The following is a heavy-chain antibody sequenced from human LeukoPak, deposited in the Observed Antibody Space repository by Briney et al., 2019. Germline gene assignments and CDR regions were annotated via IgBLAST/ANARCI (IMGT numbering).Heavy chain of an antibody. CDR2: IYYSGNT. V-gene: IGHV4-59*08. CDR1: GGSISSYY. Sequence: PSETLSLTCTVSGGSISSYYWSWVRQPPGKGLEWIGYIYYSGNTNYNPSLKSRLTLSADRSRNQFSLTLNSVTAADTSVYYCARINWNYFDSWGQGILVTASS. J-gene: IGHJ4*02. CDR3: ARINWNYFDS. D-gene: IGHD1-1*01.